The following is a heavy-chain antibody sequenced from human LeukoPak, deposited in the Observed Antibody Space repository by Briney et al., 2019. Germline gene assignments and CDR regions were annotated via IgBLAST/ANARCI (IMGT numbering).Heavy chain of an antibody. CDR2: MNPNSGNT. J-gene: IGHJ3*02. V-gene: IGHV1-8*03. CDR3: ARDLSGYSSSWYRAFDI. D-gene: IGHD6-13*01. Sequence: ASVKVSCKASGYTFTSYDINWVRQATGQGLEWRGWMNPNSGNTGYAQKFQGRVTITRNTSISTAYMELSSLRSEDTAVYYCARDLSGYSSSWYRAFDIWGQGTMVTVSS. CDR1: GYTFTSYD.